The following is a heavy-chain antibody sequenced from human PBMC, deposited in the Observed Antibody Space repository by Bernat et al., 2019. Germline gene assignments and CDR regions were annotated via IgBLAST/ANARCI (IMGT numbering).Heavy chain of an antibody. J-gene: IGHJ6*02. CDR3: ARDSSSTLYYYGMDV. Sequence: EVQLVESGGGLVKPGGSLRLSCAASGFTFSSYSMNWVRQAPGKGLEWVLSISSSSSYIYYADSVKGRFTISRDNAKNSLYLQMNSLRAEDTAVYYCARDSSSTLYYYGMDVWGQGTTVTVSS. D-gene: IGHD6-6*01. CDR2: ISSSSSYI. V-gene: IGHV3-21*01. CDR1: GFTFSSYS.